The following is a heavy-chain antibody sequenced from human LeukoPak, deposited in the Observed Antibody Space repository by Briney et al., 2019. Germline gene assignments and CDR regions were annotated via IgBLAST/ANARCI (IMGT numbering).Heavy chain of an antibody. Sequence: SETLSLTCTVSGGSISSYYWSWIRQPAGKGLEWIGRIYTSGTTHYNPSLKSRVTMTVDTSKNQFSLKLSSVTAADTAVYYCARLSTVTTSFDYWGQGTLVTVSS. CDR1: GGSISSYY. CDR2: IYTSGTT. CDR3: ARLSTVTTSFDY. V-gene: IGHV4-4*07. D-gene: IGHD4-17*01. J-gene: IGHJ4*02.